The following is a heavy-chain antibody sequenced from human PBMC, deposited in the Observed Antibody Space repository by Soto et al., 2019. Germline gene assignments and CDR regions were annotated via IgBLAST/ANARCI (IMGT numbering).Heavy chain of an antibody. D-gene: IGHD1-26*01. J-gene: IGHJ6*02. V-gene: IGHV4-31*03. CDR1: GGSISSVGYY. CDR2: IYYSGST. Sequence: SETLSLTCTVSGGSISSVGYYWSWIRQHPGKGLEWIGYIYYSGSTYYNPSLKSRVTISVDTSKNQFSLKLSSVTAADTAVYYCARDRVGAQDFYYYYGMDVWGQGTTVTVSS. CDR3: ARDRVGAQDFYYYYGMDV.